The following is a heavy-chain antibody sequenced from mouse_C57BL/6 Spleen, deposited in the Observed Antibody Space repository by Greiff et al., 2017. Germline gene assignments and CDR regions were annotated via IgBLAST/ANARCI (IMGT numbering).Heavy chain of an antibody. J-gene: IGHJ3*01. CDR1: GFSLTSYA. CDR2: IWTGGGT. V-gene: IGHV2-9-1*01. CDR3: ARNRDYSNGAWFAY. D-gene: IGHD2-5*01. Sequence: VKLQESGPGLVAPSQSLSITCTVSGFSLTSYAISWVRQPPGKGLEWLGVIWTGGGTNYNSALKSRLSISKDNSKSQVFLKMNSLQTDDTARYYCARNRDYSNGAWFAYWGQGTLVTVSA.